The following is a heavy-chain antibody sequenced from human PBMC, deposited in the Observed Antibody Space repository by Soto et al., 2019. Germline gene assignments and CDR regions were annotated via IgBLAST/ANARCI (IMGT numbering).Heavy chain of an antibody. J-gene: IGHJ4*02. CDR1: GYTFTSYG. V-gene: IGHV1-18*01. CDR3: ARDHPLTIARPVILTPDH. D-gene: IGHD2-2*01. CDR2: ISAYNGNT. Sequence: QVQLVQSGAEVKKPGASVKVSCKASGYTFTSYGISWVRQAPGQGLEWMGWISAYNGNTNYAHKLQGRVTMTTDTSTTTAHTQHRSHRSDDTAVHYPARDHPLTIARPVILTPDHWGQGTLVTVSS.